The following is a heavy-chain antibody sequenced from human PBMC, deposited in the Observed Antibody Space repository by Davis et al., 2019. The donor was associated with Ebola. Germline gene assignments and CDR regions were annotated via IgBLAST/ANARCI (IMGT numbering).Heavy chain of an antibody. Sequence: PGGSLRLSCTASGFTVSSNYMSWVRQAPGKGLEWVSVIYTGASTNYADSVKGRFTISRDNAKNTLYLQMNSLRAEDTAVYYCTRDFDWDGGYWGQGTLVTVSS. D-gene: IGHD3-9*01. V-gene: IGHV3-66*01. J-gene: IGHJ4*02. CDR3: TRDFDWDGGY. CDR2: IYTGAST. CDR1: GFTVSSNY.